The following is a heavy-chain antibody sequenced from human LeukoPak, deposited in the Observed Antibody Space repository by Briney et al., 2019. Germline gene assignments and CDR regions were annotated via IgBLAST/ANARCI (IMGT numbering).Heavy chain of an antibody. CDR3: VRDRELNY. D-gene: IGHD1-7*01. Sequence: SETLSLTCAVYGGSFSGYYWSWIRQPPGKGLEWIGYIYNSGSTSYNPSLKSRATISADTSKNQFSLKLSSVTAADTAVYYCVRDRELNYWGQGTLVTVSS. J-gene: IGHJ4*02. V-gene: IGHV4-59*01. CDR2: IYNSGST. CDR1: GGSFSGYY.